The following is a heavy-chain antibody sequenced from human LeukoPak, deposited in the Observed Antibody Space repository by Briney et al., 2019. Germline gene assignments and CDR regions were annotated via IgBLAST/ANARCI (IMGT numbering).Heavy chain of an antibody. J-gene: IGHJ5*02. D-gene: IGHD6-13*01. Sequence: ASVKVSCKASGYTFSNYGINWLRQAPGQGLEWMGWISDYNSNRNYVQKFQGRFTLTADTSSGTAYMELRSLTSDDTATYYCARSGRSWYDWSDPWGQGTQVTVSA. CDR1: GYTFSNYG. V-gene: IGHV1-18*01. CDR3: ARSGRSWYDWSDP. CDR2: ISDYNSNR.